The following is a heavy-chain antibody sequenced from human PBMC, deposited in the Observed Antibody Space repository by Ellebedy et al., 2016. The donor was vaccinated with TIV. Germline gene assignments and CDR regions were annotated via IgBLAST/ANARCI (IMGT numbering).Heavy chain of an antibody. CDR1: GGSLSRYF. CDR2: TNPSATT. V-gene: IGHV4-34*01. D-gene: IGHD3-10*01. J-gene: IGHJ4*02. Sequence: MPSETLSLTCAVYGGSLSRYFWSWIRQAPGRGPEWSGQTNPSATTYYNPSPTTRVTMLVDTSKTQFPLRLTYVTAADAAVYYCARARGQYLYGSGSYFTDWGQGEMVTVSS. CDR3: ARARGQYLYGSGSYFTD.